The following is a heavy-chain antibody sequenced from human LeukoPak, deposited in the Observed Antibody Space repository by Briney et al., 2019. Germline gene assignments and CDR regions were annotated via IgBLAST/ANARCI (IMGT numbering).Heavy chain of an antibody. Sequence: GGSLRLSCAASGFTFSSYEMNWVRQAPGKGLEWVSYISSSGSTIYYADSLKDRFTVSRDNAKNSLYLQMNSLRAEDTAVYYCARATVVPATDWYFDLWGRGTLVTVSS. CDR1: GFTFSSYE. CDR2: ISSSGSTI. CDR3: ARATVVPATDWYFDL. J-gene: IGHJ2*01. D-gene: IGHD2-15*01. V-gene: IGHV3-48*03.